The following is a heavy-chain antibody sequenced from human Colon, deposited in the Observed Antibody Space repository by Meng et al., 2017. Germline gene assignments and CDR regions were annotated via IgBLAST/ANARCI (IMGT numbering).Heavy chain of an antibody. CDR2: FYTSGTT. CDR3: ARGGYCDKTSCSNALDI. Sequence: SETLSLTCTVSGGSISSGSYFWSWIRQPAGKGLEWIGRFYTSGTTNYNPSLRSRVTTSVDTSENQFSLRLSSVTAADTAVYFCARGGYCDKTSCSNALDIWGQGTMVTVSS. V-gene: IGHV4-61*02. J-gene: IGHJ3*02. D-gene: IGHD2-2*01. CDR1: GGSISSGSYF.